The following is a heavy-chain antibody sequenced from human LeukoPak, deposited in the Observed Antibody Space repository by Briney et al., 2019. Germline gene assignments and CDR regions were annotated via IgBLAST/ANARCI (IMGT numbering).Heavy chain of an antibody. CDR1: GFTFSSYA. CDR3: AKGSGYYYGSGTMWQFDY. Sequence: GGSLRLSCAASGFTFSSYAMHWVRQAPGKGLEWVAVISYDGSNKYYADSVKGRFTISRDNSKNTLYLQMNSLRAEDTAVYYCAKGSGYYYGSGTMWQFDYWGQGTLVTVSS. V-gene: IGHV3-30*04. J-gene: IGHJ4*02. CDR2: ISYDGSNK. D-gene: IGHD3-10*01.